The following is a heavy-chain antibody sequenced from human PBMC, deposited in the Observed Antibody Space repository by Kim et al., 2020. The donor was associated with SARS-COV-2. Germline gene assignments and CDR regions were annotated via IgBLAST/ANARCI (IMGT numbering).Heavy chain of an antibody. D-gene: IGHD2-21*01. Sequence: SVKVSCKASGGTFSSYAISWVRQAPGQGLEWMGGIIPIFGTANYAQKFQGRVTITADESTSTAYMELSSLRSEDTAVYYCARSRGGYCGGDCYRDYGMDVWGQGTTVTVSS. V-gene: IGHV1-69*13. CDR3: ARSRGGYCGGDCYRDYGMDV. CDR1: GGTFSSYA. J-gene: IGHJ6*02. CDR2: IIPIFGTA.